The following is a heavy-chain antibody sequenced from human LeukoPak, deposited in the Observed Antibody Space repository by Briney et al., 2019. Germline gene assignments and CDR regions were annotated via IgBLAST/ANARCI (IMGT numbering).Heavy chain of an antibody. V-gene: IGHV4-59*08. Sequence: SETLSLTCTVSGGSISSYYWSWIRQPPGKGLEWIGYIYNSGSTNHNPSLKSRVTISVDTSKNQFSLKVSSVTAADTAVYYCARYVVYGSGKYYFDYWGQGTLVTVSS. CDR2: IYNSGST. J-gene: IGHJ4*02. CDR3: ARYVVYGSGKYYFDY. CDR1: GGSISSYY. D-gene: IGHD3-10*01.